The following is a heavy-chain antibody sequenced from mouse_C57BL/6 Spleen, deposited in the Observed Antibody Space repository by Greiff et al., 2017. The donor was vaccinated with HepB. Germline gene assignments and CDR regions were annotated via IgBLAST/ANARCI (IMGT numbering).Heavy chain of an antibody. J-gene: IGHJ1*03. CDR2: IHPNSGST. V-gene: IGHV1-64*01. CDR1: GYTFTSYW. CDR3: AREVTGTYWYVDV. Sequence: QVQLQQPGAELVKPGASVKLSCKASGYTFTSYWMHWVKQRPGQGLEWIGMIHPNSGSTNYNEKFKSKTTLTVDKSSSTAYMQLSSLTSEDSAVYYCAREVTGTYWYVDVWGTGTTVTVSS. D-gene: IGHD4-1*01.